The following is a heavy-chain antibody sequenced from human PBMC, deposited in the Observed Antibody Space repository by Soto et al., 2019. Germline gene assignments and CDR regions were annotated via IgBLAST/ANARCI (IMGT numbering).Heavy chain of an antibody. CDR2: IIPIFGTA. CDR1: GGTFSSYA. D-gene: IGHD3-9*01. Sequence: QVQLVQSGAEVKKPGSSVKVSCKASGGTFSSYAISWVRQAPGQGLEWMGGIIPIFGTANYAQKFQGRVTITADESTSTAYMELSSLRSEDTAVYYCARVPREDDILTGYPDYYYYYGMDVWGQGTTVTVSS. J-gene: IGHJ6*02. V-gene: IGHV1-69*01. CDR3: ARVPREDDILTGYPDYYYYYGMDV.